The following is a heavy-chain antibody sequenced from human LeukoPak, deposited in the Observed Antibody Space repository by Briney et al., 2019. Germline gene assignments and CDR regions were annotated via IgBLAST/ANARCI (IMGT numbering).Heavy chain of an antibody. V-gene: IGHV3-53*01. CDR1: GFTVSTNY. J-gene: IGHJ4*02. CDR2: IYDSGTT. D-gene: IGHD3-16*01. CDR3: ASHWGGY. Sequence: PGRSLRLSCAASGFTVSTNYMSWVRQAPGKGLEWVSIIYDSGTTHYADSVKGRFTISRDNLRNTLCLQMNSLRAEDTAVYYCASHWGGYWGQGTLVTVSS.